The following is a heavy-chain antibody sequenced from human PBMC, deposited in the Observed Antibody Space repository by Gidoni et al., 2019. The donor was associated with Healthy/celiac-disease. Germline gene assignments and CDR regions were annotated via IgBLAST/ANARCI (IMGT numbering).Heavy chain of an antibody. D-gene: IGHD2-21*02. CDR3: AKEGGNSLFFDY. CDR2: ISWNSGSI. V-gene: IGHV3-9*01. J-gene: IGHJ4*02. Sequence: EVQLVESGGGLVQPGRSLRLSCAASGFTFDDYAMHWVRQAPGKGLEWVSGISWNSGSIGYADPVKGRFTISRDNAKNSLYLQMNSLRAEDTALYYCAKEGGNSLFFDYWGQGTLVTVSS. CDR1: GFTFDDYA.